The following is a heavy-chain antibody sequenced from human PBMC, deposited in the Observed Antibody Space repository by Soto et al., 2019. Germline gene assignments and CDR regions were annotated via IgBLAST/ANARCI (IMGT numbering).Heavy chain of an antibody. J-gene: IGHJ4*02. CDR3: AKDGSHNFDY. V-gene: IGHV3-30*18. CDR2: MSYDGINE. D-gene: IGHD1-26*01. Sequence: QVQLVESGGGVVQPGRSLRLSCAASGFTFSHYAMHWARQAPGKGLAWVALMSYDGINEYYAASVKGRFTISRDNSNNTLYLQMNSLRAEDTAVYYCAKDGSHNFDYWGQGTLVTVSS. CDR1: GFTFSHYA.